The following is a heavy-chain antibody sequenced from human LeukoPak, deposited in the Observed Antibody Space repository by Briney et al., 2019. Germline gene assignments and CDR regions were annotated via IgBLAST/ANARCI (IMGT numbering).Heavy chain of an antibody. V-gene: IGHV3-23*01. CDR3: AKLWVMITFGGVIDIEAPGSSGDY. J-gene: IGHJ4*02. CDR2: ISGSGGST. Sequence: GGSLRLSCAASGFTFSSYAMSWVRQAPGKGLERVSAISGSGGSTYYADSVKGRFTISRDNSKNTLYLQMNSLRAEDTAVYYCAKLWVMITFGGVIDIEAPGSSGDYWGQGTLVTVSS. D-gene: IGHD3-16*02. CDR1: GFTFSSYA.